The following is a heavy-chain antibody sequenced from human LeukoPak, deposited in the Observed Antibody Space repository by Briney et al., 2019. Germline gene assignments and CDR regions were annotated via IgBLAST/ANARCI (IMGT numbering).Heavy chain of an antibody. CDR3: ARDLSPYFDWLLHPTRIDY. J-gene: IGHJ4*02. CDR1: GYTFTSYG. V-gene: IGHV1-18*01. D-gene: IGHD3-9*01. Sequence: GASVKVSCKASGYTFTSYGISWVRQAPGQGLEWMGWISAYNGNTNYAQKLQGRVTMTTDTSTSTAYMELRSLRSDDTAVYYCARDLSPYFDWLLHPTRIDYWGQGTLVTVSS. CDR2: ISAYNGNT.